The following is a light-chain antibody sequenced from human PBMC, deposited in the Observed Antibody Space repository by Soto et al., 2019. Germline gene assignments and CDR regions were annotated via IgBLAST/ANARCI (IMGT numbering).Light chain of an antibody. CDR2: EVS. Sequence: QSALTQPPSASGSAGQSVTISCTGSSSDVGAFDSVSWYQQHPHKAPQIIIYEVSKRPSGVPDRFSGSKSGNTASLTVSGLQADDEADYFCSSYAGRNNYVFGTGTKV. J-gene: IGLJ1*01. CDR3: SSYAGRNNYV. CDR1: SSDVGAFDS. V-gene: IGLV2-8*01.